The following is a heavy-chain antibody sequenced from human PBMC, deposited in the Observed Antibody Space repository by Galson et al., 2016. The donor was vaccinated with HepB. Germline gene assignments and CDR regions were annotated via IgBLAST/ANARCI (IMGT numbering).Heavy chain of an antibody. V-gene: IGHV1-58*01. CDR3: GAVARTVTTYFDS. CDR2: IVVGSGNT. CDR1: GFSFMTSA. J-gene: IGHJ4*02. D-gene: IGHD1/OR15-1a*01. Sequence: SVKVSCKASGFSFMTSAVQWVRQARGQSLEWIGWIVVGSGNTNFAENFQEGVTITRDMSTSTAYMELSRLRSEDTAVYYCGAVARTVTTYFDSWGQGTLVSVSS.